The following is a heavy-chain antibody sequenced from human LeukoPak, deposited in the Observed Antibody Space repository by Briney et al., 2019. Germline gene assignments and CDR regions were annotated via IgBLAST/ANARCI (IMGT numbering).Heavy chain of an antibody. CDR1: GGSISSSSYY. Sequence: SETLSLTCTVSGGSISSSSYYWGWIRQPPGKGLEWIGSIYHSGSTYYNPSLKSRVTISVDTSKNQFSLKLSSVTAADTAVYYCARDFMRAATPFDPWGQGTLVTVSS. V-gene: IGHV4-39*07. CDR2: IYHSGST. CDR3: ARDFMRAATPFDP. D-gene: IGHD2-15*01. J-gene: IGHJ5*02.